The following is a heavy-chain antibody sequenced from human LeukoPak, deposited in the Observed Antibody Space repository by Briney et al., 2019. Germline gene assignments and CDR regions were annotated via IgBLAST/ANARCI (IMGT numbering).Heavy chain of an antibody. CDR1: GFRFDGYA. CDR2: ISWNSDSL. V-gene: IGHV3-9*01. Sequence: TGGSLRLSCAASGFRFDGYAMHWVRQAPGEGLEWVSGISWNSDSLGYADSVKGRFTISRDNAKNSLYLQMNSLRAEDTALYYCVTDTYYGSGSHHLRRFDYWGQGTLVTVSS. CDR3: VTDTYYGSGSHHLRRFDY. D-gene: IGHD3-10*01. J-gene: IGHJ4*02.